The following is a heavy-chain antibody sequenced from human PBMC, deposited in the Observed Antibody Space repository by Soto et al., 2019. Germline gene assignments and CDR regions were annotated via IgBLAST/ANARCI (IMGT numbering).Heavy chain of an antibody. J-gene: IGHJ4*02. CDR2: IYHSGST. Sequence: QVQLQESGPGLVKPSGTLSLTCAVSGGSISSTNWWSWVRQSPGKGLEWIGEIYHSGSTNYNPSLRVRATISVDKSNNQFSLKIRSVTAADTAMYYCATLPPRIELAVLPIPTWGQGTLVTVTS. CDR1: GGSISSTNW. V-gene: IGHV4-4*02. D-gene: IGHD2-2*02. CDR3: ATLPPRIELAVLPIPT.